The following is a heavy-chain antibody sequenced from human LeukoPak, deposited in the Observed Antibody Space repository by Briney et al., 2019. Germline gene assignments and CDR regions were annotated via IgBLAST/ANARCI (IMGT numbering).Heavy chain of an antibody. D-gene: IGHD1-26*01. V-gene: IGHV3-53*01. Sequence: GGSLRLSCAASGFTVSDNYMTWVRQAPGKGLEWVSSIYSAGATHYAESVKGLFTISRDNSKNTLYLQMNSLRAEDMAVYYCARIEWERLGRAFDIWGQGTMVTVSS. CDR3: ARIEWERLGRAFDI. CDR2: IYSAGAT. J-gene: IGHJ3*02. CDR1: GFTVSDNY.